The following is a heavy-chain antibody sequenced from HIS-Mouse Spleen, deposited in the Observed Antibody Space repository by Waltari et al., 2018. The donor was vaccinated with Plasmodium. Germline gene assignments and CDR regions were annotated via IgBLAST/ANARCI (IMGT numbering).Heavy chain of an antibody. D-gene: IGHD3-22*01. CDR1: GFTFSNAW. V-gene: IGHV3-15*01. CDR2: IKSKTDGGTT. J-gene: IGHJ4*02. Sequence: GLVKPGGSLRLSCAASGFTFSNAWMSWVRQAPGKGLEWVGRIKSKTDGGTTDYAAPVKGRFTISRDDSKNTLYLQMNSLKTEDTAVYYCTTEISGYYYDSSGYYFDYWGQGTLVTVSS. CDR3: TTEISGYYYDSSGYYFDY.